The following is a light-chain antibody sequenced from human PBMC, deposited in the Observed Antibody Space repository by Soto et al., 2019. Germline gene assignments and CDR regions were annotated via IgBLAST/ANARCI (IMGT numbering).Light chain of an antibody. CDR2: GAS. J-gene: IGKJ5*01. CDR1: QSIGDT. CDR3: QQYDNWPIT. V-gene: IGKV3-15*01. Sequence: EIVMTQSPATLSVSPGGRATLSCRASQSIGDTLAWYQQKPGQAPRLLIYGASTRATGIPARFSGSGSGTEFTLIISSLQSEDSAVYYCQQYDNWPITFGQGTRLEIK.